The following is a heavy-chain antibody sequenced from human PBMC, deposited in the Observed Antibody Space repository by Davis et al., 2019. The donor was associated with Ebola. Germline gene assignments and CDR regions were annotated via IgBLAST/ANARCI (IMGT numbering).Heavy chain of an antibody. CDR3: ARDQYDILTGYHDY. D-gene: IGHD3-9*01. Sequence: SLKISCAASGFTFDDYAMHWVRQAPGKGLEWVSGISWNSGSIGYADSVKGRFTISRDNAKNSLYLQMNSLRAEDTALYYCARDQYDILTGYHDYWGQGTLVTVSS. CDR1: GFTFDDYA. J-gene: IGHJ4*02. CDR2: ISWNSGSI. V-gene: IGHV3-9*01.